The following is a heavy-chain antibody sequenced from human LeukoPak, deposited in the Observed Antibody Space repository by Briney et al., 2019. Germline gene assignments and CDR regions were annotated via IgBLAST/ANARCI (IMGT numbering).Heavy chain of an antibody. CDR2: ISSSGDST. Sequence: PGGSLRLSCAASGFTFPNYAMSWVRQAPGKGLEWVSVISSSGDSTYYADSVKGRFTVSRDNSKNTLYLQMNSLRAEDTAVYYCAKDWTGTKPFDLWGRGTLVTVSS. J-gene: IGHJ2*01. D-gene: IGHD3/OR15-3a*01. CDR3: AKDWTGTKPFDL. CDR1: GFTFPNYA. V-gene: IGHV3-23*01.